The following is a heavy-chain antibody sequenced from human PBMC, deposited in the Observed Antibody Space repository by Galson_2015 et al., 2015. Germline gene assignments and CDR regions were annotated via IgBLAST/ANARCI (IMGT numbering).Heavy chain of an antibody. CDR1: KFTFSNFA. CDR3: AKDSRAYYYGSGADRGAFEI. Sequence: SLRLSCAASKFTFSNFAINWVRQAPGKGLEWASAISGSGGTTYYADSVKGRFTISRDNSKNTLYLQMNSLRAEDTAIYYCAKDSRAYYYGSGADRGAFEIWGQGTMVTVSS. CDR2: ISGSGGTT. D-gene: IGHD3-10*01. J-gene: IGHJ3*02. V-gene: IGHV3-23*01.